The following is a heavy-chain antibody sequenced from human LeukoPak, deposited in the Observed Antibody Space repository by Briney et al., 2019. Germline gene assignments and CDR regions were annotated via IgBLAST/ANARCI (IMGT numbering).Heavy chain of an antibody. Sequence: PGGSLRLSCAASGFTFSSYEMNWVRQAPGKGLEWVSYISSSGSTIYYADSVKGRFTISRGNAKNSLYLQMNSLRAEDTAVYYCASTPTMVRGVSPWGQGTLVTVSS. V-gene: IGHV3-48*03. CDR3: ASTPTMVRGVSP. CDR2: ISSSGSTI. CDR1: GFTFSSYE. J-gene: IGHJ5*02. D-gene: IGHD3-10*01.